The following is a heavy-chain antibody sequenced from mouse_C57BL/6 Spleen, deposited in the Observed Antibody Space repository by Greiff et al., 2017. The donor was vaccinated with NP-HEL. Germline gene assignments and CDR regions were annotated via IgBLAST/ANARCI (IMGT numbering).Heavy chain of an antibody. D-gene: IGHD1-1*01. CDR3: ARRDYDGSSWDYYAMDY. Sequence: SGPELVKPGASVKIPCKASGYTFTDYNMDWVKQSHGKSLEWIGDINPNNGGTIYNQKFKGKATLTVDKSSSTAYMELRSLTSEDTAVYYCARRDYDGSSWDYYAMDYWGQGTSVTVSS. CDR2: INPNNGGT. J-gene: IGHJ4*01. V-gene: IGHV1-18*01. CDR1: GYTFTDYN.